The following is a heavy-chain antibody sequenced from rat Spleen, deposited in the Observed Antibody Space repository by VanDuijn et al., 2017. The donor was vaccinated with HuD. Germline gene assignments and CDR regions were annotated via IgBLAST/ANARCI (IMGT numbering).Heavy chain of an antibody. CDR1: RFIFSSFP. D-gene: IGHD1-2*01. CDR2: ISSGGGGT. Sequence: EVQLVESGGGLVQPGRSLKLSCAASRFIFSSFPMAWVRQAPKKGLEWVASISSGGGGTYYSDSVKGRFTISRDNAKSTLYLQMNSLRSEDTATYYCTRAYYSSYYYWGQGVMVTVSS. CDR3: TRAYYSSYYY. V-gene: IGHV5-46*01. J-gene: IGHJ2*01.